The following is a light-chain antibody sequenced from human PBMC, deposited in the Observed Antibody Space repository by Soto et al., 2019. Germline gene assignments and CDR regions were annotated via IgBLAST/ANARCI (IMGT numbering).Light chain of an antibody. J-gene: IGKJ2*01. CDR2: YAS. Sequence: IQMTQSPSSLSASVGDGVTITCRASQSISNSLNWYQQKPGKAPKLLMYYASSLQSGVPSRFSGSGSGTDFLLTISSLRPEDVAIYYCQQSYSAPYTFGQGTKLEIK. V-gene: IGKV1-39*01. CDR3: QQSYSAPYT. CDR1: QSISNS.